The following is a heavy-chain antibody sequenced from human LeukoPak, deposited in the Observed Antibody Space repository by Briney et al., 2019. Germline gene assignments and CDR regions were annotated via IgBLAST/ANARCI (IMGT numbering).Heavy chain of an antibody. V-gene: IGHV3-30*04. CDR3: ARDLLNYGSAYYDVGIFDS. Sequence: GSLRLSCEASGFSFSTSGVHWVRQAPGKGLEWMAVISKDGRKNHYADSVKGRFTISRDNSKNTLFLQMNSLRPEDTAIYYCARDLLNYGSAYYDVGIFDSWGQGTLVTVSS. D-gene: IGHD3-10*01. CDR2: ISKDGRKN. J-gene: IGHJ4*02. CDR1: GFSFSTSG.